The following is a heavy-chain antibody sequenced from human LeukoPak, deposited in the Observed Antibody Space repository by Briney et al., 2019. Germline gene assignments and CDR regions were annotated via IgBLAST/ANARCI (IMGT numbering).Heavy chain of an antibody. CDR1: GGSISSYY. J-gene: IGHJ5*02. CDR2: IYYSGST. Sequence: ASETLSLTCTVSGGSISSYYWSWIRQPPGKGLEWIGYIYYSGSTNYNPSLKSRVTISVDTSKNQFSLKLSSVTAADTAVYYCARSGQLVNWFDPWGQGTLVTVSS. D-gene: IGHD6-13*01. CDR3: ARSGQLVNWFDP. V-gene: IGHV4-59*01.